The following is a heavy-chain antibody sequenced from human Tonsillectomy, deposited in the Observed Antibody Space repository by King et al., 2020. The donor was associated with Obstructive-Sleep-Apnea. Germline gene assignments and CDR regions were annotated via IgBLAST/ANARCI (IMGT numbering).Heavy chain of an antibody. D-gene: IGHD1-14*01. Sequence: DVQLVESGGGLVQPGGSLRLSCAASGFTFSSYDMHWVRQATGKGLEWVSAIGTAGDTYYPGSVKGRFTISRENAKNSLYLQMNSLRAGDTAVYYCAREDHRGAFDIWGQGTMVTVSS. J-gene: IGHJ3*02. CDR2: IGTAGDT. CDR1: GFTFSSYD. V-gene: IGHV3-13*01. CDR3: AREDHRGAFDI.